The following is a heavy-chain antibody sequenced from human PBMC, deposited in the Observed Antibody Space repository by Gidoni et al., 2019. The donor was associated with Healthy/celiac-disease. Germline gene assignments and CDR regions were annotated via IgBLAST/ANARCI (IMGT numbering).Heavy chain of an antibody. CDR2: ISGSGGST. CDR3: AKWYSSSWYEYWYFDL. Sequence: EVQLLESGGGLVQPGGSLRLSCAASGFTFSTYAISWVRQAPGKGLEWVSAISGSGGSTYYADSVKGRFTISRDNSKNTLYLQMNSLRAEDTAVYYCAKWYSSSWYEYWYFDLWGRGTLVTVSS. D-gene: IGHD6-13*01. CDR1: GFTFSTYA. V-gene: IGHV3-23*01. J-gene: IGHJ2*01.